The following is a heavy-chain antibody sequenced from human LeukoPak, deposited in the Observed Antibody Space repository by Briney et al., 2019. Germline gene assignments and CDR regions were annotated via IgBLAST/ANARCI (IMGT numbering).Heavy chain of an antibody. CDR1: GGSFSGYY. CDR2: INHSGGT. J-gene: IGHJ4*02. CDR3: ARGSHYDFWSGYYKNTYYFDY. D-gene: IGHD3-3*01. Sequence: SETLSLTCAVYGGSFSGYYWSWIRQPPGKGLEWIEEINHSGGTNYNPSLKSRVTISVDTSKNQFSLKLSSVTAADTAVYYCARGSHYDFWSGYYKNTYYFDYWGQGTLVTVSS. V-gene: IGHV4-34*01.